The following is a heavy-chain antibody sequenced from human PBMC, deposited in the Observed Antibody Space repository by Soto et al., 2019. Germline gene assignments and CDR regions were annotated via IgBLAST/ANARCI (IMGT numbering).Heavy chain of an antibody. J-gene: IGHJ4*02. D-gene: IGHD3-22*01. V-gene: IGHV3-74*01. CDR2: INGDGSTT. Sequence: EVQLVESGGGLVQPGGSLRLSFSASGFTFSSYWMHWVRQAPGKGLVWVSGINGDGSTTTYADSVKGRFIISRDNAKNMLYLQMDSLTAEDTAVYYCSRPRYDGSGTPFDHWGQGTLVTVSS. CDR3: SRPRYDGSGTPFDH. CDR1: GFTFSSYW.